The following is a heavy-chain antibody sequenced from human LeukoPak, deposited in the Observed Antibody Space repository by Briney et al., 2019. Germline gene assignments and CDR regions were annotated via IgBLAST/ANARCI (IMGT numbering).Heavy chain of an antibody. Sequence: ASVKVSCKASGYTFASYDINWVRQATGQGLEWMGWINPNSGGTNYAQKFQGRVTMTRDTSISTAYMELSRLRSDDTAVYYCASKGDMFGYWGQGTLVTVSS. CDR2: INPNSGGT. CDR3: ASKGDMFGY. CDR1: GYTFASYD. V-gene: IGHV1-2*02. J-gene: IGHJ4*02. D-gene: IGHD3-10*02.